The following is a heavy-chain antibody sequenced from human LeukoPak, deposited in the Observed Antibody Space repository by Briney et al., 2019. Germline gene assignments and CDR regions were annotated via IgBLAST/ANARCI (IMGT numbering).Heavy chain of an antibody. Sequence: PGGSLRLSCAASGFTFSSYAMHWVRQAPGKGLEWVSAISGSGGSTYYADSVKGRFTISRDNSKNTLYLQMNSLRAEDTAVYYCAKDRAVHDAFDIWGQGTMVTVSS. CDR3: AKDRAVHDAFDI. V-gene: IGHV3-23*01. D-gene: IGHD6-19*01. CDR2: ISGSGGST. J-gene: IGHJ3*02. CDR1: GFTFSSYA.